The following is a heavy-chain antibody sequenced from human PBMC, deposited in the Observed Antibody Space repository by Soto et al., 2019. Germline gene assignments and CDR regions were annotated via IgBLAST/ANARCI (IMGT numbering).Heavy chain of an antibody. D-gene: IGHD3-16*01. J-gene: IGHJ4*02. CDR1: GFTFSTNA. CDR2: ISGSGNTI. V-gene: IGHV3-23*01. Sequence: PGGSLRLSCAASGFTFSTNAMSWVRQAPGMGLEFVSLISGSGNTIYYADSVKGRFTISRDNSRNTVSLQMNSLRAEDTAVYYCAKVGYDTYAYYLRALDYWGQGTLVTVSS. CDR3: AKVGYDTYAYYLRALDY.